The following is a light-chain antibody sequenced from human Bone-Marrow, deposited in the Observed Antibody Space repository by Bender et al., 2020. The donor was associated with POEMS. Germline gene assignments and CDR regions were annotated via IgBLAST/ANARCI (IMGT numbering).Light chain of an antibody. V-gene: IGLV2-11*01. CDR2: DVY. CDR3: CSYARKSVV. Sequence: QSALTQPRSVSESPGQSVTISCTGTSSDVGNYNYVSWFQQHPGKAPKLMIYDVYKRPSGVPDRFSGSKSGNTASLTISGLQAEDEADYFCCSYARKSVVFGGGTKLTVL. J-gene: IGLJ2*01. CDR1: SSDVGNYNY.